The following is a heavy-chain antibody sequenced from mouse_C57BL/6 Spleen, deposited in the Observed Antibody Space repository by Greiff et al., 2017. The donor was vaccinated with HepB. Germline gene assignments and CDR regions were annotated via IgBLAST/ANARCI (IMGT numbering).Heavy chain of an antibody. CDR3: AREESDGSWFAY. CDR1: GYTFTSYG. CDR2: IYPRSGNT. Sequence: QVQLQQSGAELARPGASVKLSCKASGYTFTSYGISWVKQRTGQGLEWIGEIYPRSGNTYYNEKFKGKATLTADKSSSTAYMELRSLTSEDSAVYFCAREESDGSWFAYWGQGTLVTVSA. V-gene: IGHV1-81*01. D-gene: IGHD2-3*01. J-gene: IGHJ3*01.